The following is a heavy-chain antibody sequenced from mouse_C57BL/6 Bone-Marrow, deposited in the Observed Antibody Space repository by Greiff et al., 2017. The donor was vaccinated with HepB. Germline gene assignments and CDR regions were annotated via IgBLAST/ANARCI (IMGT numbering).Heavy chain of an antibody. CDR2: ISSGGSYT. J-gene: IGHJ2*01. CDR3: ARHKSPDY. V-gene: IGHV5-6*01. CDR1: GFTFSSYG. Sequence: EVNLVESGGDLVKPGGSLKLSCAASGFTFSSYGMSWVRQTPDKRLEWVATISSGGSYTYYPDSVKGRFTISRDNAKNTLYLQMSSLKSEDTAMYYCARHKSPDYWGQGTTLTVSS.